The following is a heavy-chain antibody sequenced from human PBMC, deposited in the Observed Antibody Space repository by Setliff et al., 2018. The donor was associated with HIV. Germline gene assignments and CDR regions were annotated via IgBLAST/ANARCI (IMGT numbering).Heavy chain of an antibody. Sequence: HPGGSLRLSCAASGFTFSSYWMHWVRQAPEKGLVWFSHINSDGSGTSYADSVKGRFTISKDNSKNTLYVQMNSLRAEDTAVYYCARHDVVRGAIDNWGQGTLVTVSS. J-gene: IGHJ4*02. CDR1: GFTFSSYW. CDR2: INSDGSGT. V-gene: IGHV3-74*01. D-gene: IGHD3-10*01. CDR3: ARHDVVRGAIDN.